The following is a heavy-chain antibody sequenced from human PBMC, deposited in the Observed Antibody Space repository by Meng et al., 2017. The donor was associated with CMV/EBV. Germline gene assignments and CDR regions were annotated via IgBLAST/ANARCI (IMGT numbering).Heavy chain of an antibody. V-gene: IGHV3-9*01. CDR3: AKGYATGGYYYGMDV. D-gene: IGHD3-10*01. Sequence: GGSLRLSCAASGFTFDDYAMHWVRQAPGKGLEWVSGISWNSGSIGYADSVRGRFTISRDNAKNSLYLQMNSLRAEDTALYYCAKGYATGGYYYGMDVWGQGTTVTVSS. J-gene: IGHJ6*02. CDR2: ISWNSGSI. CDR1: GFTFDDYA.